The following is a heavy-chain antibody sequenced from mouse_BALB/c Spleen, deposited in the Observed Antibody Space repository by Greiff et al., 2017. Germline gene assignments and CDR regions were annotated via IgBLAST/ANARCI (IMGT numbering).Heavy chain of an antibody. V-gene: IGHV5-6-5*01. CDR3: ARGLYYDYDGFAY. J-gene: IGHJ3*01. D-gene: IGHD2-4*01. CDR2: ISSGGST. CDR1: GFTFSSYA. Sequence: EVQLQESGGGLVKPGGSLKLSCAASGFTFSSYAMSWVRQTPEKRLEWVASISSGGSTYYPDSVKGRFTISRDNARNILYLQMSSLRSEDTAMYYCARGLYYDYDGFAYWGQGTLVTVSA.